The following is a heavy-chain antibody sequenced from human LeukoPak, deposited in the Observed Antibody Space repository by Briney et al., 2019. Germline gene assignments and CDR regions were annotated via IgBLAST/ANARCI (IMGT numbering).Heavy chain of an antibody. CDR1: GFTFSNAW. J-gene: IGHJ4*02. D-gene: IGHD6-6*01. V-gene: IGHV3-15*01. CDR3: TTGTAAKYSSFLNYFDY. CDR2: IKSKTDGGTT. Sequence: GGSLRLSCAASGFTFSNAWMSWVRQAPGKGLEWVGRIKSKTDGGTTDYAAPVKGRFTISRDDSKNTLYLQMNSLKTEDTAVYYCTTGTAAKYSSFLNYFDYWGQGTLVTVSS.